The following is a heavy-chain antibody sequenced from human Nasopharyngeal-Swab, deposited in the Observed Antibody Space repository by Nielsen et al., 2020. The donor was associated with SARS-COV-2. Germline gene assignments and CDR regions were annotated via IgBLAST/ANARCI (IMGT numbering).Heavy chain of an antibody. CDR3: AKSDDAVDI. J-gene: IGHJ3*02. Sequence: GESLKISCAASGFTFSSYWMHWVRQVPGKGLVWVSRINNDGSSTYYADSVKGRFTISRDNSQNTLFLQMNSLRAEDTAVYYCAKSDDAVDIWGQGTMVTVSS. CDR1: GFTFSSYW. CDR2: INNDGSST. V-gene: IGHV3-74*01.